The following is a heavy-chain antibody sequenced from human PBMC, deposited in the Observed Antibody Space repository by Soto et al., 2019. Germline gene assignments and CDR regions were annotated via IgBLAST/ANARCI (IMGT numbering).Heavy chain of an antibody. D-gene: IGHD3-22*01. CDR2: IFSNDEK. V-gene: IGHV2-26*01. CDR3: ARTLSDYYDSSGIYDY. Sequence: GSGPTLVNPTETLTLTCTVSGFSLSNARMGVSWIRQPPGKALEWLAHIFSNDEKSYSTSLKSRLTISKDTSKSQVVLTMTNMDPVDTATYYCARTLSDYYDSSGIYDYWGQGTLVTVSS. J-gene: IGHJ4*02. CDR1: GFSLSNARMG.